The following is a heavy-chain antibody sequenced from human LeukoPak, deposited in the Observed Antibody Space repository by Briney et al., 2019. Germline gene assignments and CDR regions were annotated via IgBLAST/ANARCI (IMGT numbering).Heavy chain of an antibody. CDR2: LNSNRDGGTT. Sequence: GGSLRLSCAASGFTFTNTWMSWVRQAPGKGLEWVGYLNSNRDGGTTDYAAPVEGRFSISRDESRNTLFLQMDSLKTDDTAVYFCTTGPEPAAMVFDFWGQGTLVTVSS. CDR3: TTGPEPAAMVFDF. D-gene: IGHD2-2*01. J-gene: IGHJ4*02. V-gene: IGHV3-15*01. CDR1: GFTFTNTW.